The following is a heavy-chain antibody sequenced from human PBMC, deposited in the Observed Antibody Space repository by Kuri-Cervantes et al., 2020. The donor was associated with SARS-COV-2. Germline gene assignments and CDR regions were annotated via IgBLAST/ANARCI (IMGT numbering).Heavy chain of an antibody. CDR2: INHSGGT. CDR3: ATFTVTTKFDN. V-gene: IGHV4-34*01. CDR1: GGSFSGYQ. Sequence: ESLKISCAVFGGSFSGYQWGWIRQSPGKGLEWIGEINHSGGTNYNSSLKSRVTISVDTSKNQFSLKLTSVTAADTAVYYCATFTVTTKFDNWGQGTLVTVSS. J-gene: IGHJ4*02. D-gene: IGHD4-17*01.